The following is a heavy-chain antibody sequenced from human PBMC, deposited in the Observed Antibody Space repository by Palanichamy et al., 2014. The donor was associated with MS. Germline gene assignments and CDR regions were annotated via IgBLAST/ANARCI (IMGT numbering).Heavy chain of an antibody. V-gene: IGHV4-34*01. CDR2: INHSGST. D-gene: IGHD3-3*01. J-gene: IGHJ6*02. CDR3: ARGEITIFGVVILRSGYGMDV. Sequence: VQLQQWGGRTVVSLRRPCPSPALSMVGPSVVTTGAGSASPHGKGLEWIGEINHSGSTNYNPSLKSRVTISVDTSKNQFSLKLSSVTTADTAVYYCARGEITIFGVVILRSGYGMDVWGQGTTVTVSS. CDR1: VGPSVVTT.